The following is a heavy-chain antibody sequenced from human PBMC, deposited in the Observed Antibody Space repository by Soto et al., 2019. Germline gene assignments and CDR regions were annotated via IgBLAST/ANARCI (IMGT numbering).Heavy chain of an antibody. CDR2: IYYSGST. CDR3: ARGWGLLRNWFDP. D-gene: IGHD7-27*01. Sequence: PSETLSLTCTVSGGSISSSSYYWGWIRQPPGKGLEWIGSIYYSGSTYYNPSLKSRVTISVDTSKNQFSLKLSSVTAADTAVYYCARGWGLLRNWFDPWGQGTLVTVSS. CDR1: GGSISSSSYY. V-gene: IGHV4-39*07. J-gene: IGHJ5*02.